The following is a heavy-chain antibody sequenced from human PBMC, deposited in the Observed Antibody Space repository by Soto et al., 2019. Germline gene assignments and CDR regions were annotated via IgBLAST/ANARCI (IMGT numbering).Heavy chain of an antibody. CDR1: GGSMNSYY. CDR2: AYYSGST. V-gene: IGHV4-59*01. Sequence: SETLSLTCSVSGGSMNSYYWSWVRQPPGKGLEYIGYAYYSGSTYYNSSLESRVTISVDTTKNQFSLKLTSVTAADTAVYYCARGGWSIDYWGQGTLVTVYS. CDR3: ARGGWSIDY. J-gene: IGHJ4*02. D-gene: IGHD6-19*01.